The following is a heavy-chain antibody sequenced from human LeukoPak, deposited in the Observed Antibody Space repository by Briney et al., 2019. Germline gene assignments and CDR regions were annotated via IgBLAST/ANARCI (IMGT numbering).Heavy chain of an antibody. Sequence: GASVKVSCKASGYTFTSYGISWVRQAPGQGLELMGWISAYNGNTNDAQRLQGRVTMTTDTSTSTANMELRSLRSDDTAVYYCASDMVRGVITPSDAFDIWGQGTMVTVSS. J-gene: IGHJ3*02. D-gene: IGHD3-10*01. CDR1: GYTFTSYG. V-gene: IGHV1-18*01. CDR2: ISAYNGNT. CDR3: ASDMVRGVITPSDAFDI.